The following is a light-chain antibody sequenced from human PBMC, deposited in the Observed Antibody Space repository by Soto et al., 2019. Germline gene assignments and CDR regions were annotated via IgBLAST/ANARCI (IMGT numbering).Light chain of an antibody. J-gene: IGLJ2*01. CDR1: SSNIGSNT. CDR3: TAWDDSLNGLL. CDR2: SNN. Sequence: QSVLTQPPSASGTPGPRVTISCSGGSSNIGSNTVTWYQQLPGTAPKLLIYSNNKRPSGVPDRFSGSRSGTSASLAVSGLQSEDEADYYCTAWDDSLNGLLFGGGTKLTVL. V-gene: IGLV1-44*01.